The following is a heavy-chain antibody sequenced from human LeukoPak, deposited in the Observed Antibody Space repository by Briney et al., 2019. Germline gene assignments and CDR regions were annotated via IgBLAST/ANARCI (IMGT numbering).Heavy chain of an antibody. CDR1: GFTFDDYA. D-gene: IGHD6-13*01. CDR3: AKGTSSWHEFDY. CDR2: ISWDGGST. J-gene: IGHJ4*02. V-gene: IGHV3-43D*03. Sequence: GGSLRLSCAASGFTFDDYAMHWVRHAPGKGLGWVCLISWDGGSTYYADSVKGRFTISRDNSKNSLYLQMNSLRAEDTALYYCAKGTSSWHEFDYWGQGTLVTVSS.